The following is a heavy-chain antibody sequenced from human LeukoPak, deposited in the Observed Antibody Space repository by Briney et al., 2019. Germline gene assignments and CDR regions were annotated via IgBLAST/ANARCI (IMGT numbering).Heavy chain of an antibody. CDR2: ISGSGGSA. CDR3: AKDRGGVPPNSFDP. D-gene: IGHD3-3*01. J-gene: IGHJ5*02. Sequence: GGSLRLSCAASGFTFSSYAMSWVRQAPGKGLEWVSAISGSGGSAYYADSVKGRFTTSRDNSKNTLYLQMNSLRAEDTAVYYCAKDRGGVPPNSFDPWGQGTLVTVSS. V-gene: IGHV3-23*01. CDR1: GFTFSSYA.